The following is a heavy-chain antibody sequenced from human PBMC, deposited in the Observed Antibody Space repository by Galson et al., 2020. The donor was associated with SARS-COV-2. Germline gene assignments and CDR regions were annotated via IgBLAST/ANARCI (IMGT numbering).Heavy chain of an antibody. CDR2: IFYSGFT. CDR1: GGSITSDGSY. J-gene: IGHJ4*02. D-gene: IGHD1-26*01. Sequence: SETLSLTCTVSGGSITSDGSYWSWIRQHPGMGLEWIGYIFYSGFTYYNPSLRSRVTMSLDTSKNQFSLKLNSVTAADTAMYYCASGLGGDYWGQGTLVTVSS. CDR3: ASGLGGDY. V-gene: IGHV4-31*03.